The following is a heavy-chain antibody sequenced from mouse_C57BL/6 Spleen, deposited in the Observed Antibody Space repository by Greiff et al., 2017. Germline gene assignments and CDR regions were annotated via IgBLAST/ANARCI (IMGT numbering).Heavy chain of an antibody. CDR3: ARRDYDYAMDY. V-gene: IGHV5-17*01. J-gene: IGHJ4*01. CDR2: ISSGSSTL. CDR1: GFTFSDYG. Sequence: EVKLMESGGGLVKPGGSLKLSCAASGFTFSDYGMHWVRQAPEKGLEWVAYISSGSSTLYYADTVKGRFTISRDNAKNTLFLQMTSLRSEDTAMYYCARRDYDYAMDYWGQGTSVTVSS. D-gene: IGHD2-4*01.